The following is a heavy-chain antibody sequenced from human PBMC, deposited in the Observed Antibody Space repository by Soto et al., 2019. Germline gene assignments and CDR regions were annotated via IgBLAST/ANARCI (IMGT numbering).Heavy chain of an antibody. Sequence: EVQLVESGGGSVQPGGSLRLHCAASGFTFSSHSMYWVRQAPGKGLFWVSRINSEGSSRRYADSVNGRFTVSRDNAKNTLYLQMNSLRAEDTAVYYCAREATYSSGRGMDVWGQGTLVTVSS. D-gene: IGHD3-22*01. CDR1: GFTFSSHS. CDR2: INSEGSSR. CDR3: AREATYSSGRGMDV. J-gene: IGHJ4*02. V-gene: IGHV3-74*01.